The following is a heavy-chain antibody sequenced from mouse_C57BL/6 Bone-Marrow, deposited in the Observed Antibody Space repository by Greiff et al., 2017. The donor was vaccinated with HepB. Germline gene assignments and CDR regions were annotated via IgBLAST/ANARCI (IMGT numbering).Heavy chain of an antibody. D-gene: IGHD2-4*01. CDR2: ISFDGSN. J-gene: IGHJ4*01. Sequence: EVKLMESGPGLVKPSQSLSLTCSVTGYSITSGYYWNWIRQFPGNKLEWMGYISFDGSNNYNPSLKNRIPITRDTSKNQFFLKLNSVTTEDTATYYCARGGPSSYDYDYYAMDYWGQGTSVTVSS. CDR3: ARGGPSSYDYDYYAMDY. V-gene: IGHV3-6*01. CDR1: GYSITSGYY.